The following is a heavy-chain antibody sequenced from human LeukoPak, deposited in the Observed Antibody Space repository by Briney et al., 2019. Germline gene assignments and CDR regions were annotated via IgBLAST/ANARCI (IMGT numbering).Heavy chain of an antibody. CDR2: ISWNSGSI. J-gene: IGHJ4*02. V-gene: IGHV3-9*01. D-gene: IGHD3-22*01. Sequence: GGSLRLSCAASGFTFDDYAMHWVRQAPGKGLEWVSGISWNSGSIGYADSVKGRFTISRDNAKNSLYLQMNSLRAEDTALYYCAKDVYYDSSGLGDYWGQGTLVTVSS. CDR1: GFTFDDYA. CDR3: AKDVYYDSSGLGDY.